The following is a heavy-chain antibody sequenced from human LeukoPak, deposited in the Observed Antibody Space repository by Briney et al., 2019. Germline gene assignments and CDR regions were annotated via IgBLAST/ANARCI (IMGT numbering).Heavy chain of an antibody. CDR2: IIPIFGTA. V-gene: IGHV1-69*01. D-gene: IGHD4-11*01. CDR1: GGTFSSYA. J-gene: IGHJ6*02. CDR3: ARRPYSSPLYYYYGMDV. Sequence: ASVKVSCKASGGTFSSYAISWVRQAPGQGLEWMGGIIPIFGTANYAQKFQGRVTITADESTSTAYMELRSLRSDDTAVYYCARRPYSSPLYYYYGMDVWGQGTTVTVSS.